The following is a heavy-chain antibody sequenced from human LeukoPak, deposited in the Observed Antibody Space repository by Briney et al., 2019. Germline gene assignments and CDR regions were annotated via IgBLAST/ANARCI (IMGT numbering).Heavy chain of an antibody. CDR3: ATYYYDSSGPGGFDY. V-gene: IGHV3-74*01. Sequence: GGSLRLSCAASGFTFSSYWMHWVRQAPGKGLVWVSRINSDGSSTSYADSVKGRFTISRDNAKNTLYVQMNSMRAEDTAVYYCATYYYDSSGPGGFDYWGQGTLVTVSS. J-gene: IGHJ4*02. D-gene: IGHD3-22*01. CDR2: INSDGSST. CDR1: GFTFSSYW.